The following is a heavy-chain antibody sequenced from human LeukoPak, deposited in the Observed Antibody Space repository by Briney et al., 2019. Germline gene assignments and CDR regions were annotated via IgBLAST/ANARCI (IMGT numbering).Heavy chain of an antibody. D-gene: IGHD2-2*02. V-gene: IGHV3-30-3*01. CDR2: ISYDGSNK. CDR1: GFTFSSYA. Sequence: PGRSLRLSCAASGFTFSSYAMHWVRQALGKGLEWVAVISYDGSNKYYADSVKGRFTISRDNSKNTLYLQMNSLRAEDTAVYYCARGADIVVVPAAIKPGYWFDPWGQGTLVTVSS. J-gene: IGHJ5*02. CDR3: ARGADIVVVPAAIKPGYWFDP.